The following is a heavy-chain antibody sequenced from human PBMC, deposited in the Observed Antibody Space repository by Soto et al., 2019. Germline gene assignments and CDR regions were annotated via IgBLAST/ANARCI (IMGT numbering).Heavy chain of an antibody. J-gene: IGHJ4*02. CDR3: ARDPPPPDY. V-gene: IGHV1-18*01. CDR2: ISAYNGNT. CDR1: GYTFASYA. Sequence: QVQLVQSGAEVKKPGASVKVSCKASGYTFASYAISWMRQAPGQGLEWMGWISAYNGNTNYAQKLQGRVTMTTDTSTSPAYTELRSLRSDDPAVYSCARDPPPPDYWGQGTLVTVPS.